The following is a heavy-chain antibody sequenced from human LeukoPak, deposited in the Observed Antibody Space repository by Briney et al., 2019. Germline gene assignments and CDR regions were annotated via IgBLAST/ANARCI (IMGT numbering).Heavy chain of an antibody. Sequence: SETLSLTCAVYGGSFSGYYWSWIRQPPGKGLEWIGEINHSGSTNYNPSLKSRVTISVDTSKNQFSLKLSSVTAADTAVYYCARVRYGGPLDYWGQGTLVTVSS. V-gene: IGHV4-34*01. D-gene: IGHD4-17*01. CDR1: GGSFSGYY. J-gene: IGHJ4*02. CDR2: INHSGST. CDR3: ARVRYGGPLDY.